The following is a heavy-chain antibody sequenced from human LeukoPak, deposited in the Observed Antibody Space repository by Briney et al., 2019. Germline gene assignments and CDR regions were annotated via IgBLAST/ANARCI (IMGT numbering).Heavy chain of an antibody. Sequence: PGGSLRLSCAASGFTFSSYGMSWVRQAPGKGLEWVSAISGSGGSTYYADFVKGRFTISRDNSKNTLYLQMNSLRAEDTAVYYCAKGVYDSSGYYGAFDYWGQGTLVTVSS. CDR1: GFTFSSYG. D-gene: IGHD3-22*01. J-gene: IGHJ4*02. CDR3: AKGVYDSSGYYGAFDY. CDR2: ISGSGGST. V-gene: IGHV3-23*01.